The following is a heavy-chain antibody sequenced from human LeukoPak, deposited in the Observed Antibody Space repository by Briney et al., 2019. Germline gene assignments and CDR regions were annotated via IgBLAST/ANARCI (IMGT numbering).Heavy chain of an antibody. D-gene: IGHD2-21*02. V-gene: IGHV3-23*01. J-gene: IGHJ4*02. Sequence: GGSLRLSCTASGFTFSTYDMSWVRQAPGKGLEWVSTVRVNGRSTYYADSVKGRFTISRDNSKNTLYLQMNSLRAEDTAVYYCAKVFKGGDCYYDYWGQGTLVTVSS. CDR3: AKVFKGGDCYYDY. CDR2: VRVNGRST. CDR1: GFTFSTYD.